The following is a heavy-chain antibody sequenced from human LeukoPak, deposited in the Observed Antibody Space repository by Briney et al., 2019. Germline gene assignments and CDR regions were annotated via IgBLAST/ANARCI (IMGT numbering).Heavy chain of an antibody. CDR3: TTVSKWELSRIDY. J-gene: IGHJ4*02. CDR1: GLTFSNAW. V-gene: IGHV3-15*01. D-gene: IGHD1-26*01. Sequence: GGSLRLSCAASGLTFSNAWMSWVRQVPGKGLEWDGRIKRKTDGETADYAAPVKGRFTISRDDSKDTLYLQMNSLRTEDTAVYYCTTVSKWELSRIDYWGQGTLVTVSS. CDR2: IKRKTDGETA.